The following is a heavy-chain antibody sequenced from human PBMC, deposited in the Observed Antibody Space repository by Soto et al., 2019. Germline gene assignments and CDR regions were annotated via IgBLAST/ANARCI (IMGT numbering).Heavy chain of an antibody. J-gene: IGHJ4*02. D-gene: IGHD3-3*01. Sequence: PWGSLRLSCAAPGFTFSSYIKNWVRQAPGKGLEWVSYISSSSSTIYYADSVEGRFTISRDNSKNTLYLQMNSLRAEDTAVYYCAKDPTKEWPRYFDYWGQGTLVTVSS. CDR3: AKDPTKEWPRYFDY. V-gene: IGHV3-48*01. CDR1: GFTFSSYI. CDR2: ISSSSSTI.